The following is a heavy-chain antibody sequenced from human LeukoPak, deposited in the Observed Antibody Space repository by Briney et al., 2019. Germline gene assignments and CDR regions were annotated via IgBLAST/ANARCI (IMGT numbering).Heavy chain of an antibody. CDR3: ARHGSSSWYVRGYYYYYMDV. CDR1: GYSFTSYW. CDR2: IYPGDSDT. D-gene: IGHD6-13*01. Sequence: GESLKISCKGSGYSFTSYWIGWVRQMPGKGLEWMGIIYPGDSDTRYSPSFQGQVTISADKSISTAYLQWSSLKASDTAMYYCARHGSSSWYVRGYYYYYMDVWGKGTTVTVSS. V-gene: IGHV5-51*01. J-gene: IGHJ6*03.